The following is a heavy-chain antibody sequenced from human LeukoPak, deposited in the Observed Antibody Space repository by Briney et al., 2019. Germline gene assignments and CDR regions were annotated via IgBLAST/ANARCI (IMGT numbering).Heavy chain of an antibody. J-gene: IGHJ4*02. Sequence: GGSLRLSCAASGFTFSSYSMNWVRQAPGKGPEWVSSISSSSSYIYYADSVKGRFTISRDNAKNSLYLQMNSLRAEDTAVYYCANSGSYNPFDYWGQGTLVTVSS. CDR1: GFTFSSYS. D-gene: IGHD1-26*01. CDR3: ANSGSYNPFDY. CDR2: ISSSSSYI. V-gene: IGHV3-21*01.